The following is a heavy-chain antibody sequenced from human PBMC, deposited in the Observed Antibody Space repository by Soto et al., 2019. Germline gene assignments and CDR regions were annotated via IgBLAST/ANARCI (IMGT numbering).Heavy chain of an antibody. J-gene: IGHJ6*02. CDR1: GFTFSSYS. Sequence: EVQLVESGGGLVKPGGSLRLSCAASGFTFSSYSMNWVRQAPGKGLEWVSSISSSSSYIYYADSVKGRLTISRDNAKNSLYLQMNSLRAEDTAVYYCAREPVEMGPGGMDVWGQGTTVTVSS. V-gene: IGHV3-21*01. CDR3: AREPVEMGPGGMDV. CDR2: ISSSSSYI. D-gene: IGHD2-2*01.